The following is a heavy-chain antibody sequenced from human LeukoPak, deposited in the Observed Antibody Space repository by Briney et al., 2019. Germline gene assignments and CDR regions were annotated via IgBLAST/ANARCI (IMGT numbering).Heavy chain of an antibody. CDR1: GSTFTTYW. Sequence: GGSLRLSCAASGSTFTTYWMHWVRQAPGKGLEWVSRIKGDEMTTNYADSVEGRFTISRDNAKNTVYLEINSLRAEDTAVYYCARGGLFAYYFDYWGQGTLVTVSS. J-gene: IGHJ4*02. V-gene: IGHV3-74*01. CDR2: IKGDEMTT. CDR3: ARGGLFAYYFDY. D-gene: IGHD3-10*02.